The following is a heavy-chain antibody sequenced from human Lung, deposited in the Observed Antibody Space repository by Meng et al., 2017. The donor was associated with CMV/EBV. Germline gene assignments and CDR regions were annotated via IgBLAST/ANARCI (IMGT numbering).Heavy chain of an antibody. D-gene: IGHD3-9*01. CDR3: AKGLKYFDFYYFAN. CDR2: ISWNSGSI. CDR1: GFTFDDYV. J-gene: IGHJ4*02. Sequence: SLRLXCAASGFTFDDYVMHWVRQAPGKGLEWVSGISWNSGSIHYADSVKGRFTISRDNAKNSLYLQMDSLRAEDTALYYCAKGLKYFDFYYFANWGQGTXVNGAS. V-gene: IGHV3-9*01.